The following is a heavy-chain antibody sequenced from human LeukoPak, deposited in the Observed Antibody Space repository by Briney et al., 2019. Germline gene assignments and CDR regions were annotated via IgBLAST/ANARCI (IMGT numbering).Heavy chain of an antibody. J-gene: IGHJ6*02. V-gene: IGHV3-21*01. D-gene: IGHD3-10*01. CDR2: ISSSSSYI. Sequence: PGGSLRLSCAASGFTFSSYSMNWVRQAPGKGLEWVSSISSSSSYIYYADSVKGRFTISRDNAKNSLYLQMNSLRAEDTAVYYCARDCITMLPGGMDVWGQGTTVTVSS. CDR3: ARDCITMLPGGMDV. CDR1: GFTFSSYS.